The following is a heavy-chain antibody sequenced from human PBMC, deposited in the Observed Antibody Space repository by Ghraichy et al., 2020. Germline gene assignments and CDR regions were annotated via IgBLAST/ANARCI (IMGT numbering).Heavy chain of an antibody. D-gene: IGHD6-13*01. Sequence: ASVKVSCKASGYTFTGYYMHWVRQAPGQGLEWMGWINPNSGGTNYAQKFQGRVTMTRDTSISTAYMELSRLRSDDTAVYYCARVSSSWYGGRTTFDYWGQGTLVTVSS. V-gene: IGHV1-2*02. CDR2: INPNSGGT. CDR3: ARVSSSWYGGRTTFDY. J-gene: IGHJ4*02. CDR1: GYTFTGYY.